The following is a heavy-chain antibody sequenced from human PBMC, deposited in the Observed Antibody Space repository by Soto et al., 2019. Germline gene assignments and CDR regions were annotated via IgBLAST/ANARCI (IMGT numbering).Heavy chain of an antibody. CDR1: GFTFDDYA. Sequence: GGSLRLSCVATGFTFDDYAKHWVRQAPGKGLEWVSGISWNSGSIGYADSVKGRFTISRDNAKNSLYLQMNSLRAEDTALYYCAKDISGVAVAIFDYWGQGTLVTVSS. J-gene: IGHJ4*02. CDR3: AKDISGVAVAIFDY. CDR2: ISWNSGSI. D-gene: IGHD6-19*01. V-gene: IGHV3-9*01.